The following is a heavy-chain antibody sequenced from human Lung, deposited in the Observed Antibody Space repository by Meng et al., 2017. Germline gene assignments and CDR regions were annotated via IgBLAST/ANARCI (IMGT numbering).Heavy chain of an antibody. J-gene: IGHJ4*02. CDR2: LSGGGFTT. D-gene: IGHD3-10*01. CDR3: AKYSYGLGDYLDY. V-gene: IGHV3-23*04. CDR1: GFSFSSYA. Sequence: EVQRVEAGGGLVQPGGFRRLSCAASGFSFSSYAMSWVRHAPGKGLEWVSALSGGGFTTYYADSVKGRFAISRHNSKNTLYLQMNSLRAEDTALYYCAKYSYGLGDYLDYWGQGALVTVSS.